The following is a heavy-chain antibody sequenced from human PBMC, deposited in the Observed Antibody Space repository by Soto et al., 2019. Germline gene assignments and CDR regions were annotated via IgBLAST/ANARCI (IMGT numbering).Heavy chain of an antibody. J-gene: IGHJ6*02. D-gene: IGHD2-2*02. CDR1: GGSISSSSYY. CDR2: IYYSGST. V-gene: IGHV4-39*01. Sequence: SETLSLTCTVSGGSISSSSYYWGWIRQPPGEGLEWIGSIYYSGSTYYNPSLKSRVTISVDTSKNQFSLKLSSVTAADTAVYYCAARLDYIVVVPAAIMPSYGMDVWGQGXTVTVYS. CDR3: AARLDYIVVVPAAIMPSYGMDV.